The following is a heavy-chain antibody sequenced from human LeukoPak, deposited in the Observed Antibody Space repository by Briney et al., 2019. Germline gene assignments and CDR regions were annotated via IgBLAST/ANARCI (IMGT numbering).Heavy chain of an antibody. Sequence: GGSLRLSCAASGFTFSSYAMNWVRQAPGKGLGWVSITSGSGTNTYYADSVKGRFTISRDNSKNTLYLQMNSLRAEDTAVYYCAKSFGPVIAAAGTGADWGQGTLVTVSS. CDR1: GFTFSSYA. D-gene: IGHD6-13*01. CDR3: AKSFGPVIAAAGTGAD. CDR2: TSGSGTNT. V-gene: IGHV3-23*01. J-gene: IGHJ4*02.